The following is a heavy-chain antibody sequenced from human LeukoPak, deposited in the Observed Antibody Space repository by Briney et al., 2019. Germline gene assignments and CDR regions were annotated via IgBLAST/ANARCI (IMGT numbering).Heavy chain of an antibody. D-gene: IGHD3-22*01. CDR2: ISWHSRSI. V-gene: IGHV3-9*01. CDR3: TKDLSSQWFTDIRHYGMNV. CDR1: GFTFDDYS. Sequence: GGSLRLSCAASGFTFDDYSLHWVRQAPGKGLEWVAGISWHSRSIGYADSVKGRFTISRDNAKNSVSLQMNSLRTEDTALYYCTKDLSSQWFTDIRHYGMNVWGQGTTVAVSS. J-gene: IGHJ6*02.